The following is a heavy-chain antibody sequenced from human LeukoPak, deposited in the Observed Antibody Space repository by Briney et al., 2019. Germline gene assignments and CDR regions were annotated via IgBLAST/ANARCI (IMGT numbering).Heavy chain of an antibody. Sequence: GGSLRLSCAASGFTFSSYGMHWVRQAPGKGLEWVAVISYDGSNKYYADSVKGRFTISRDNSKNTLYLQMNSLRAEDTAVYYCAKMAVGELEGYWGQGTLVTVSS. V-gene: IGHV3-30*18. CDR2: ISYDGSNK. CDR1: GFTFSSYG. D-gene: IGHD3-10*01. CDR3: AKMAVGELEGY. J-gene: IGHJ4*02.